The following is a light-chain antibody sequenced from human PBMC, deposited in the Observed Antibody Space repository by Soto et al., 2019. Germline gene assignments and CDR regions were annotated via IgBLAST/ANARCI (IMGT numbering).Light chain of an antibody. CDR1: QSISTW. J-gene: IGKJ3*01. Sequence: DIQMTQSPSTLSASVGDRVTITCRASQSISTWMAWYQQKPGKAPKLLIYKASSLESGVPSRFSGSGSGTEFTLTISSLQPDDFATYYCQECNSRIFTFGPGTKVDIK. CDR2: KAS. CDR3: QECNSRIFT. V-gene: IGKV1-5*03.